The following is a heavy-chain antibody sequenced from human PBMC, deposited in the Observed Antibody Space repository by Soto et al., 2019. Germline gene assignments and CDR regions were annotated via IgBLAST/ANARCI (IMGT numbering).Heavy chain of an antibody. V-gene: IGHV3-11*01. CDR1: GFTFSDYY. Sequence: GGSLRLSCAASGFTFSDYYMSWIRQAPGKGLEWVSYISSSGSTIYYADSVKGRFTISRDNAKNSLYLQMNSLRAEDTAVYYCARDGTVQLGELSYIDAFDIWGQGTMVTVSS. CDR2: ISSSGSTI. D-gene: IGHD3-16*02. J-gene: IGHJ3*02. CDR3: ARDGTVQLGELSYIDAFDI.